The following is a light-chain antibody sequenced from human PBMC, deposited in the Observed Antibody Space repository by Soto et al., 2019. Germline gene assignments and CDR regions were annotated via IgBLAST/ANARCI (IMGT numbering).Light chain of an antibody. CDR3: QSYDNNNHGV. V-gene: IGLV6-57*04. Sequence: LTQPHSVSESPGKTVTISCTRSSGSIASNYVQWFQQRPGSAPTTVLYEDNQRPSVVPDRFSGSIDTSSNSASLTISGLKTEDEADYYCQSYDNNNHGVFGGGTKLTVL. CDR1: SGSIASNY. J-gene: IGLJ2*01. CDR2: EDN.